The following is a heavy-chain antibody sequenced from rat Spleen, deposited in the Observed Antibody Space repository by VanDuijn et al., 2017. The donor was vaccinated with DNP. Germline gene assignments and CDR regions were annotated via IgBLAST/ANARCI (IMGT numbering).Heavy chain of an antibody. J-gene: IGHJ4*01. D-gene: IGHD2-1*01. CDR3: ARYSSYVMDA. CDR2: IWGNGNT. CDR1: GFSLTNYG. V-gene: IGHV2S61*01. Sequence: QVQLRESGPVLVQASETLSLTCTVSGFSLTNYGVIWVRQPPGKGLEWMGIIWGNGNTNYNSGLKSRLSISRDTSKSQVFLKMNNLQTEDTAMYFCARYSSYVMDAWGQGASVTVSS.